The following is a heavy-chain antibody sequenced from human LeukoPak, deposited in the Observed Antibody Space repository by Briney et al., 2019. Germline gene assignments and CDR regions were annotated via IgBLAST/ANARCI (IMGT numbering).Heavy chain of an antibody. V-gene: IGHV5-51*01. Sequence: GESLKISCQGSGYSFTTYWIGWVRQMPGKGLEWMGIIYPGDSDTRYSPSFQGQVTISADKSISTAYLQWSSLKASDTAMYYCATQGPPVRGDYYYYYMDVWGKGTTVTVSS. D-gene: IGHD3-10*02. J-gene: IGHJ6*03. CDR3: ATQGPPVRGDYYYYYMDV. CDR2: IYPGDSDT. CDR1: GYSFTTYW.